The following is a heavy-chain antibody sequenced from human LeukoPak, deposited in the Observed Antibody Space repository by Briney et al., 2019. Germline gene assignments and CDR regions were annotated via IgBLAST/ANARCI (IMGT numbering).Heavy chain of an antibody. D-gene: IGHD2-15*01. CDR3: AKEGGHRNWSDP. CDR1: GFTFSSYG. J-gene: IGHJ5*02. V-gene: IGHV3-30*18. CDR2: ISYDGSNK. Sequence: GGSLRLSCAASGFTFSSYGMHWVRQAPGKGLEWVAVISYDGSNKYYADSVKGRFTISRDNSKNTLYLQMNSLRAEDTAVYYCAKEGGHRNWSDPWGQGTLVTVSS.